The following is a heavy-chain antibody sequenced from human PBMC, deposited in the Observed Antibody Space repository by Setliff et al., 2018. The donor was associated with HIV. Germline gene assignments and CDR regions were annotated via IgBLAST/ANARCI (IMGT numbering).Heavy chain of an antibody. V-gene: IGHV3-15*01. CDR2: IKSKTDGGTT. CDR3: TTIVGFCSSTRCYSDY. J-gene: IGHJ4*02. D-gene: IGHD2-2*01. Sequence: ETLSLTCTVSGVSVSGTAYYWSWIRQTPGKGLEWVGRIKSKTDGGTTDYVTPVKGRFTISRDDSKNTLYLQMNSLKTEDTAVYYCTTIVGFCSSTRCYSDYWGQGTLVTVSS. CDR1: GVSVSGTA.